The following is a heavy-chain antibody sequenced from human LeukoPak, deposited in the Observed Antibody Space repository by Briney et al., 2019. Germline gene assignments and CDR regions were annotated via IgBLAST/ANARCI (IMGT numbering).Heavy chain of an antibody. CDR2: IRDSGSET. CDR3: AKGGTGSCYTHIDL. D-gene: IGHD2-15*01. V-gene: IGHV3-23*01. Sequence: QTGGSLRLSCTASGFTFINYAMGWVRQAPGKGLEWVSVIRDSGSETYYAAAVQGRFSISRDISRNTLYLQMNSLSVEDPAVYFCAKGGTGSCYTHIDLWGQGTLVTVSS. CDR1: GFTFINYA. J-gene: IGHJ5*02.